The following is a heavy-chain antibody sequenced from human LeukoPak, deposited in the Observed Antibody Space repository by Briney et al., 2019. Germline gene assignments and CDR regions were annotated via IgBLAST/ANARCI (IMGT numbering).Heavy chain of an antibody. D-gene: IGHD3-22*01. V-gene: IGHV3-23*01. CDR2: ISGSGGST. J-gene: IGHJ3*02. Sequence: GGSLRLSCAASGFTFSSYAMSWVRQAPGKGLEWVSAISGSGGSTYYADSVKGRFTISRDNSKNTLYLQMNNLRADDTAVYYCARDKPRYYYDSSGPHHDAFDIWGQGTMVTVSS. CDR3: ARDKPRYYYDSSGPHHDAFDI. CDR1: GFTFSSYA.